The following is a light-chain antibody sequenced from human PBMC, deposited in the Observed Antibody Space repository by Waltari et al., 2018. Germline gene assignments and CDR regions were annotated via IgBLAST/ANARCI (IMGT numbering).Light chain of an antibody. J-gene: IGLJ1*01. CDR1: SSDIGDYNY. V-gene: IGLV2-14*01. CDR2: DVT. Sequence: QSALTQPASVSGSPGQSLTISCTGTSSDIGDYNYVSWYQQRPGTAPQLMIFDVTNRPSGVSNRFSGSKSGNTASLTISGLRADDEAHYYCSSYSTPNTIVFGTGTKVTVL. CDR3: SSYSTPNTIV.